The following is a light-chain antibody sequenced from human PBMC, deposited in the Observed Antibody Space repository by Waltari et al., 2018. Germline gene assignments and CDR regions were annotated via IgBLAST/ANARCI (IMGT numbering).Light chain of an antibody. V-gene: IGLV2-23*02. Sequence: QSALTQPASVSGAPGQSITISCTATTSGSGNSDFVSWYQHHPGKVPKLLIYEVIKRPSNISDRFTGSKSGNTASLSISGLQADDEADYYCCSYVQKDIWLIGRGTKVTVL. CDR2: EVI. CDR3: CSYVQKDIWL. J-gene: IGLJ2*01. CDR1: TSGSGNSDF.